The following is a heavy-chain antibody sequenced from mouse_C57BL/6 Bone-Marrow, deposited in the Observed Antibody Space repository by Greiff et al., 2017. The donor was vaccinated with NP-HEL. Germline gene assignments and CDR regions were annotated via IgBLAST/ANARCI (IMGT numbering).Heavy chain of an antibody. CDR3: ARERISTMVTTVDY. J-gene: IGHJ2*01. CDR2: INPYNGGT. V-gene: IGHV1-19*01. D-gene: IGHD2-2*01. Sequence: VQLQQSGPVLVKPGASVKMSCKASGYTFTDYYMNWVKQSHGKSLEWIGVINPYNGGTSYNQKFKGKATLTVDKSSSTAYMELNSLTSEDSAVYYCARERISTMVTTVDYWGQGTTLTVSS. CDR1: GYTFTDYY.